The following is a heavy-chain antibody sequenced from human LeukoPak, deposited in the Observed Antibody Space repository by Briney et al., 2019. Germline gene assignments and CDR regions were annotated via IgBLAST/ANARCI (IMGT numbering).Heavy chain of an antibody. D-gene: IGHD6-19*01. J-gene: IGHJ4*02. V-gene: IGHV3-23*01. CDR1: GLTFSTYA. CDR3: AKDMGLAVAAMFDY. CDR2: ISGSGGST. Sequence: GGSLRLSCAASGLTFSTYAMSWVRQAPGKGLEWVYGISGSGGSTYYADSVKGRFTISRDNSKKTLYLQMNSLRAGDTAVYFCAKDMGLAVAAMFDYWGQGILVTVSS.